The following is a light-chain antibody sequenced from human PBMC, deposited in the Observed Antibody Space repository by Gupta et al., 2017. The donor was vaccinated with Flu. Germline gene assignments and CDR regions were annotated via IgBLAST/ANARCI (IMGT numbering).Light chain of an antibody. J-gene: IGLJ3*02. CDR1: SSIFGSKF. Sequence: QSVLTLPPSVSSAPGQKVTNSSSGGSSIFGSKFVSWYQQHPGTAPKLLIYENNKRPSGIPDRYSSYKSGTSATLDSTGLQAGDEADYYCGTWDSTLSAGGLFGGGTKLTVL. V-gene: IGLV1-51*01. CDR2: ENN. CDR3: GTWDSTLSAGGL.